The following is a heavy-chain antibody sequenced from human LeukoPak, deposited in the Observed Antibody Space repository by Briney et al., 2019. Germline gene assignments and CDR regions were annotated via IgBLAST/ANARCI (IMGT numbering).Heavy chain of an antibody. CDR1: GYTFTSYY. V-gene: IGHV1-8*03. Sequence: ASVKVSCKASGYTFTSYYMHWVRQAPGQGLEWMGYMNPNTGNRDYGQKFQGRLTITTDTSISTAYMELSNLISEDTAIYSCAREGLDFWGQGTLVTVSS. CDR3: AREGLDF. CDR2: MNPNTGNR. J-gene: IGHJ4*02.